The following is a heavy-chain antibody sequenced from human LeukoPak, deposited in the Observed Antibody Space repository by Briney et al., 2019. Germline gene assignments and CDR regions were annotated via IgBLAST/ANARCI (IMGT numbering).Heavy chain of an antibody. CDR2: IYSGGNT. CDR1: GFTVRSNY. Sequence: GGSLRLSCAASGFTVRSNYMSWVRQAPGKGLEWVSVIYSGGNTYYADSVKGRFTISRDNSKNILYLQMNSLRAEDTAVYYCASSSPSVVVSWGQGTLVTVSS. D-gene: IGHD6-6*01. V-gene: IGHV3-53*01. CDR3: ASSSPSVVVS. J-gene: IGHJ5*01.